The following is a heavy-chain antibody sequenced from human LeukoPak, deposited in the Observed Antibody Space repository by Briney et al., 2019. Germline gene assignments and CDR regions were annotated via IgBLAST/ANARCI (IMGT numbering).Heavy chain of an antibody. V-gene: IGHV4-38-2*01. CDR2: FYHGGNT. J-gene: IGHJ4*02. CDR3: ASEKNGPPADY. Sequence: SETQSLTCAVSGYSISSGKYWGWIRQPPGKGLEWIGSFYHGGNTYYNPSLKSRVTMSVDTSKNQFSLKLSSVTAADTAVYYCASEKNGPPADYWGQGTLVTVSS. D-gene: IGHD2-8*01. CDR1: GYSISSGKY.